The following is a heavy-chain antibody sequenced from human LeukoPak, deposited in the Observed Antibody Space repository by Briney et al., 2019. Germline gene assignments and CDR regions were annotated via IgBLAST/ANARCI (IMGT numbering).Heavy chain of an antibody. J-gene: IGHJ4*02. CDR3: AREITGTNGGFDY. CDR1: GFTVSSNY. V-gene: IGHV3-66*01. CDR2: IYTGGGT. Sequence: GGSLRLSCAASGFTVSSNYMSWVRQAPGKGLEWVSLIYTGGGTSYADSVTGRFTISRDNSKNTLYLQMNSLRTEDTAVYYCAREITGTNGGFDYWGQGTLVTVSS. D-gene: IGHD1-20*01.